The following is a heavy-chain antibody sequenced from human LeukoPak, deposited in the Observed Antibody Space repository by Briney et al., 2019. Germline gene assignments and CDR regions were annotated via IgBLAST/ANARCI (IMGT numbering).Heavy chain of an antibody. Sequence: GGSLILSCTAPGFTFGVIALSWVRQAPGKGLEWVVFIRSKAYGGTTEYAASVKGRFTISRDDSKSIAYLQMNSLKTEDTAVYYCTRVGVPAAMPFDYWGQGTLVTVSS. CDR3: TRVGVPAAMPFDY. V-gene: IGHV3-49*04. CDR1: GFTFGVIA. J-gene: IGHJ4*02. D-gene: IGHD2-2*01. CDR2: IRSKAYGGTT.